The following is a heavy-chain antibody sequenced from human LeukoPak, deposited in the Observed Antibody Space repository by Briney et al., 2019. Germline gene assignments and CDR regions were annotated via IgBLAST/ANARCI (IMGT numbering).Heavy chain of an antibody. CDR3: AKGPRTVRFGDRHKGMFDS. Sequence: GGSLRLSCAASGFTFSDYWMSWVRQAPGKGLEWVANVKQDGGEKHYIDSVKGRFTISRDNAENSIYLQMSSLRAEDTAVYYCAKGPRTVRFGDRHKGMFDSWGQGTLVTVSA. V-gene: IGHV3-7*03. J-gene: IGHJ4*02. CDR2: VKQDGGEK. D-gene: IGHD3-16*01. CDR1: GFTFSDYW.